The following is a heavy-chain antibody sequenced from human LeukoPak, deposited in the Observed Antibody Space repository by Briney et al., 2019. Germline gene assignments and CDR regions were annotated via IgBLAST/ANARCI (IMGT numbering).Heavy chain of an antibody. CDR1: GFTFSSYA. Sequence: PGRSLRLSCAASGFTFSSYAMHWVRQAPGKGLEWVAVISYDGSNKYYADSVKGRFTISRDNSKNTLYLQMNSLRAEDTAVYYCARDRLATTYFDYWGQGTLVTVSS. CDR2: ISYDGSNK. J-gene: IGHJ4*02. CDR3: ARDRLATTYFDY. D-gene: IGHD5-24*01. V-gene: IGHV3-30*04.